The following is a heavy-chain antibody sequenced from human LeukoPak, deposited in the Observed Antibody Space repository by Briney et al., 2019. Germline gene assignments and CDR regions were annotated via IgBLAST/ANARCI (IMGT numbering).Heavy chain of an antibody. CDR1: GFTVSSNY. J-gene: IGHJ6*02. D-gene: IGHD5-12*01. CDR2: IYSGGST. V-gene: IGHV3-66*01. Sequence: GGSLRLSCAASGFTVSSNYMSWVRQAPGKGLEWVSVIYSGGSTYYADSVKGRFTISRDNSKNTLYLQMNSLRAEDTAVYYCARDGYSGYDSRGMTYYYYGMDVWGQGTTVTVSS. CDR3: ARDGYSGYDSRGMTYYYYGMDV.